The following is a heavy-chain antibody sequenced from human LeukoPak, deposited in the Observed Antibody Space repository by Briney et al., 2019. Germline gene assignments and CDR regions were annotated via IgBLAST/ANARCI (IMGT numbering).Heavy chain of an antibody. CDR2: ISSSSSYI. CDR3: ARLGSGYPNVNAFDI. CDR1: GFTFSSYS. J-gene: IGHJ3*02. V-gene: IGHV3-21*01. Sequence: GGSLRLSCAASGFTFSSYSMNWVRQAPGKGLEWVSSISSSSSYIYYADSVKGRFTISRDNAKNSLYLQMNSLRAEDTAVYYCARLGSGYPNVNAFDIWGQGTMVTVSS. D-gene: IGHD3-22*01.